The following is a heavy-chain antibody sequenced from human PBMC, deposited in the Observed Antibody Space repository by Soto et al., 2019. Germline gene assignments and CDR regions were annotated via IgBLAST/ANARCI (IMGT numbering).Heavy chain of an antibody. Sequence: GASVKVSCKASGYTFTGYYMHWVRQAPGQGLEWMGWINPNSGGTNYAQKFQGRVTMTRDTSISTAYMELSRLRSDDTAVYYCARDLGSDITGTPGWFDPWGQGTLVTVSS. J-gene: IGHJ5*02. V-gene: IGHV1-2*02. D-gene: IGHD1-20*01. CDR3: ARDLGSDITGTPGWFDP. CDR1: GYTFTGYY. CDR2: INPNSGGT.